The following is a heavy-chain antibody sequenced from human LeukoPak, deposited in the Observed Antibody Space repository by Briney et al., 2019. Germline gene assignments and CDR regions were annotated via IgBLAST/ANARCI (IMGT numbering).Heavy chain of an antibody. CDR3: ARVYGDHDAFDI. CDR1: GGSVSSGSYY. V-gene: IGHV4-61*01. Sequence: SETLSLTCSVSGGSVSSGSYYWSWIRQPPGKGLEWIGYIYYTGSTNYNPSLKSRVTISVDTSKNQFSLKLSSVTAADTAVFYCARVYGDHDAFDIWGQGTMVTVSS. J-gene: IGHJ3*02. CDR2: IYYTGST. D-gene: IGHD4-17*01.